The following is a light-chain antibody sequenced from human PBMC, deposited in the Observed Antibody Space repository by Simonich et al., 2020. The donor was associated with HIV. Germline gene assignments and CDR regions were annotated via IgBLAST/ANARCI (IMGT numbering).Light chain of an antibody. Sequence: QSALTQPASVSGSPGQSITISCTGTSSDVGGYNYPSWYQQHPGKAPKLLIYDVTKRPSGVSNRFSGSKSGNTAALTISGLQAEDEADYYCCSYAGSSTYVVFGGGTKLTVL. CDR3: CSYAGSSTYVV. V-gene: IGLV2-23*02. J-gene: IGLJ2*01. CDR2: DVT. CDR1: SSDVGGYNY.